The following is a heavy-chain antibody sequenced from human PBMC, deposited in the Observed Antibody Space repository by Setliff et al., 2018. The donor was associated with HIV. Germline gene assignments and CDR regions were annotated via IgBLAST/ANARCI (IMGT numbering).Heavy chain of an antibody. D-gene: IGHD3-3*01. V-gene: IGHV4-59*01. J-gene: IGHJ4*02. CDR1: GLSMSYNY. CDR3: ASEKKAWSVSDSFYEY. CDR2: VHYSGST. Sequence: NPSETLSLTCTVSGLSMSYNYWTWIRQPPGKGLEWIGYVHYSGSTRYNPSLKSRVTISVDTSKKKFSLKLTSMTATDTAVYYCASEKKAWSVSDSFYEYWGQGVPVTVSS.